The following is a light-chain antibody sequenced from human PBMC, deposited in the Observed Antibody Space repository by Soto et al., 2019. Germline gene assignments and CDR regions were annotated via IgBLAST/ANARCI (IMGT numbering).Light chain of an antibody. Sequence: DIQLTQSPSFLSASVGDRVTMTCRASQGISTYLAWYQQKPGKAHKLLIYAASTLQSGVPSRFSGSGSGTEFALAISSLQPEDFATYYCQQLITYPQTFGQGTKVDIK. CDR3: QQLITYPQT. CDR2: AAS. J-gene: IGKJ1*01. V-gene: IGKV1-9*01. CDR1: QGISTY.